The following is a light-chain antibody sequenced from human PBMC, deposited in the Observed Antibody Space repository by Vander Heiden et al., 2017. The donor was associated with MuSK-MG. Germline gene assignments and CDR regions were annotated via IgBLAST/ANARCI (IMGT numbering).Light chain of an antibody. Sequence: NCKSSQSVLYSSNNKNYLAWYQQKPGQPPNLLIYWASTRETGVPDRFSGSGSGTDFTLTISSLQAEDVAVYYCQQYYSTPYTFGQGTKLEIK. CDR1: QSVLYSSNNKNY. CDR3: QQYYSTPYT. J-gene: IGKJ2*01. V-gene: IGKV4-1*01. CDR2: WAS.